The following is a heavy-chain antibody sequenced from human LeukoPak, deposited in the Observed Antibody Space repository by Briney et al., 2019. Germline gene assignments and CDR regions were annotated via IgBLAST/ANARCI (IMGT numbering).Heavy chain of an antibody. V-gene: IGHV3-30*02. CDR3: AKDPTAYYDILTMYYFDY. Sequence: GGSLRLSCAASGFTFSSYGMHWVRQAPGKGLEWVAFIRYDGSNKYYADSVKGRFTISRDNSKNTLYLQMNSLRAEDTAVYYCAKDPTAYYDILTMYYFDYWGQGTLVTVSS. CDR2: IRYDGSNK. D-gene: IGHD3-9*01. CDR1: GFTFSSYG. J-gene: IGHJ4*02.